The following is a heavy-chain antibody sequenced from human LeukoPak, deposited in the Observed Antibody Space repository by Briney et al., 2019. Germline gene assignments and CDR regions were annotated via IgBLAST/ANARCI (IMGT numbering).Heavy chain of an antibody. Sequence: SETLSLTCTVSGGSISSYYWSWIRQPPGKGLEWIGYIYYTGSTNYSPSLKSRVTISVDTSKNQFSLKLSSVTAADTAVYYCARDRVGATPGYYYYGMDVWGQGTTVTASS. J-gene: IGHJ6*02. CDR3: ARDRVGATPGYYYYGMDV. CDR2: IYYTGST. V-gene: IGHV4-59*01. D-gene: IGHD1-26*01. CDR1: GGSISSYY.